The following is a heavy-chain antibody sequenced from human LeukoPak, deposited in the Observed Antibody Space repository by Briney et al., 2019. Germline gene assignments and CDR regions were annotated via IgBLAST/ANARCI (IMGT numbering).Heavy chain of an antibody. D-gene: IGHD3-9*01. CDR3: ARGSWPFDR. CDR2: IEQDGRET. V-gene: IGHV3-7*01. J-gene: IGHJ4*02. CDR1: GFAFDTCW. Sequence: PGGSLRLSCAASGFAFDTCWMGWVRQAPGKGLEWVATIEQDGRETYYVDDVKGRFTISRDNAKNSLFLEMNSLSVEDTAVYYCARGSWPFDRWGQGTLVTVSS.